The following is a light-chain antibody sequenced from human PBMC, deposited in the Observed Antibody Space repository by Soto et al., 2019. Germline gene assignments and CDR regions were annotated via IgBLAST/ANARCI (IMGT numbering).Light chain of an antibody. CDR2: AAS. J-gene: IGKJ5*01. V-gene: IGKV1-39*01. CDR3: QQNYSPPPIT. Sequence: DITMTQSPSSLSASVGDRVTITCRASQGIRNDLGCYQQKPGTAPKRLIYAASSLQSGVPSRFSGSGSGTDFTLTISSLQPEDFATYYCQQNYSPPPITFGQGTRLEIK. CDR1: QGIRND.